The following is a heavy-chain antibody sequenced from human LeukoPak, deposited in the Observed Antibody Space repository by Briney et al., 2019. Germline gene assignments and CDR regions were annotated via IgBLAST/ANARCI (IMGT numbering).Heavy chain of an antibody. CDR2: IYTSGST. CDR3: ARTPRGYYELYYFDF. Sequence: SETLSLTCTVSGGSIHNNYWSWIRQPAGKGLEWIGHIYTSGSTSYNPSLKSRLTLSVDTSKNQFSLKLSSVTAADTAVYYCARTPRGYYELYYFDFWGQGTLVTVSS. V-gene: IGHV4-4*07. J-gene: IGHJ4*02. CDR1: GGSIHNNY. D-gene: IGHD2-15*01.